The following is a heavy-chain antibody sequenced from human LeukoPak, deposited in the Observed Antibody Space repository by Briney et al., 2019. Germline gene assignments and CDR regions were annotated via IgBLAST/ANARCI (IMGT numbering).Heavy chain of an antibody. D-gene: IGHD6-13*01. Sequence: ASVKVSCKASGYTFTGYYMHWVRQAPGQGLEWMGRINPNSGGTNYAQKFQGRVTMTRDTSISTAYMVLSRLRSDDTAVYYCARIIRLAADDDYWGQGTLVTVSS. J-gene: IGHJ4*02. CDR2: INPNSGGT. CDR3: ARIIRLAADDDY. CDR1: GYTFTGYY. V-gene: IGHV1-2*06.